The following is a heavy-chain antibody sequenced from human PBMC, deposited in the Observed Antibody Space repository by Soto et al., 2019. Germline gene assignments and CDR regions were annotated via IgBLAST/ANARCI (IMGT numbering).Heavy chain of an antibody. CDR2: MNPNSGNT. CDR1: GYTFTSYD. CDR3: ARNSGYDSYNWFDP. V-gene: IGHV1-8*01. Sequence: ASVKVSCKASGYTFTSYDINWVRQATGQGLEWMGWMNPNSGNTGYAQKFQGRVTMTRNTSVSTAYMELSSLRSEDTAVYYCARNSGYDSYNWFDPWGQGTLVTVSS. D-gene: IGHD5-12*01. J-gene: IGHJ5*02.